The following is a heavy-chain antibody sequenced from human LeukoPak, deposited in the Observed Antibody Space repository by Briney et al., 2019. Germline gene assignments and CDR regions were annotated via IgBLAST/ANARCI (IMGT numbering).Heavy chain of an antibody. CDR2: MNPNSGNT. D-gene: IGHD3/OR15-3a*01. J-gene: IGHJ4*02. CDR1: GYTFTSYD. Sequence: EASVKVSCKASGYTFTSYDINWVRQATGQGLEWMGCMNPNSGNTGYAQKFQGRVTITGHTSISTAYMELSSLRSEDTAVYYCARGPTWTGNYYYFDYWGQGTLVTVSS. V-gene: IGHV1-8*03. CDR3: ARGPTWTGNYYYFDY.